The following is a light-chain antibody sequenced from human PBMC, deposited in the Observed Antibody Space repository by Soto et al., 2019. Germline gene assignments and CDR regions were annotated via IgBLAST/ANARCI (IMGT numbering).Light chain of an antibody. J-gene: IGLJ1*01. Sequence: QSALTQSPSASGSPGQSVTISCTGTSSDVGAYNYVSWYQQHPGKAPKLMIYEVSKRPSGVPDRFSGSKSGDTASLTVSGLQAEDEADYYCSSYAGSLYVFGTGTKLTVL. V-gene: IGLV2-8*01. CDR1: SSDVGAYNY. CDR3: SSYAGSLYV. CDR2: EVS.